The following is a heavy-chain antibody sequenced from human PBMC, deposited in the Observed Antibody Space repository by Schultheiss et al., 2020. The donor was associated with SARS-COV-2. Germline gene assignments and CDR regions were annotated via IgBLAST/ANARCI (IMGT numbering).Heavy chain of an antibody. J-gene: IGHJ3*02. CDR1: GFTFSNAW. D-gene: IGHD2-21*02. Sequence: GGSLRLSCAASGFTFSNAWMSWVRQAPGKGLEWVSAISGSGGSTYYADSVKGRFTISRDNSKNTLYLQMNSLRAEDTAVYYCARDPSIVVVTAISAFDIWGQGTMVTVSS. V-gene: IGHV3-23*01. CDR2: ISGSGGST. CDR3: ARDPSIVVVTAISAFDI.